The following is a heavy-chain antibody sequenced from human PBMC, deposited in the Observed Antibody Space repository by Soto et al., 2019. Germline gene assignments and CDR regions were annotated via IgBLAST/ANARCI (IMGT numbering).Heavy chain of an antibody. V-gene: IGHV3-15*01. D-gene: IGHD6-13*01. J-gene: IGHJ3*02. CDR1: GITFSNAL. CDR2: IRSKTDGVTT. Sequence: TGGSLRLSCAASGITFSNALMNWVRQSPGKGLEYIGRIRSKTDGVTTEYAAPVEGRFTISRDDSKNTLYLQMGGLKTEDTAVYYCTTTRPGTNVFDNWGQGTLVTVSS. CDR3: TTTRPGTNVFDN.